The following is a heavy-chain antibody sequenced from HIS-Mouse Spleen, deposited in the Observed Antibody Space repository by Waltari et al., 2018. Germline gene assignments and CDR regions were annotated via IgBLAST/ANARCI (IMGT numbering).Heavy chain of an antibody. CDR3: ARADWDSSSSQWG. Sequence: EVQLVESGGGLVQPGGSLRLSCAASGFTFSSYWMSWVRRAPGKGLEWVANIKQDGSEKYYVDSVKGRFTISRDNAKNSLYLQMNSLRAEDTAVYYCARADWDSSSSQWGWGQGTLVTVSS. J-gene: IGHJ4*02. D-gene: IGHD6-6*01. CDR2: IKQDGSEK. V-gene: IGHV3-7*01. CDR1: GFTFSSYW.